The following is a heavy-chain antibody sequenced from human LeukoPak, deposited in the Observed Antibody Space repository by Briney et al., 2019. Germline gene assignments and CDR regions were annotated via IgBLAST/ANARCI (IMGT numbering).Heavy chain of an antibody. Sequence: GGSLRLSCAASGFTFSNYGMHWVRQAPGKGLEWVAFIRYDGSNKYYADSVKGRFTISRDNSKNTLYLQMNSLRAEDTAVYYCAKEADRSVAGTFFTNYWGQGTLVTVSS. CDR3: AKEADRSVAGTFFTNY. CDR2: IRYDGSNK. J-gene: IGHJ4*02. D-gene: IGHD6-19*01. CDR1: GFTFSNYG. V-gene: IGHV3-30*02.